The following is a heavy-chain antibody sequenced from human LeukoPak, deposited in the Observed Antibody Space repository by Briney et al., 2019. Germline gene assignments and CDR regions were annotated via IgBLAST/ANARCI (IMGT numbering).Heavy chain of an antibody. CDR3: AREAVAGTDWFDP. Sequence: PSETLSLTCTVSGGFISSYYWSWIRQPAGKGLEWLGRIYTSGRTNYNPSLKIRVTISVDTSKNQFSLKLSSVTAADTAVYYCAREAVAGTDWFDPWGQGTLVTVSS. V-gene: IGHV4-4*07. CDR1: GGFISSYY. D-gene: IGHD6-19*01. CDR2: IYTSGRT. J-gene: IGHJ5*02.